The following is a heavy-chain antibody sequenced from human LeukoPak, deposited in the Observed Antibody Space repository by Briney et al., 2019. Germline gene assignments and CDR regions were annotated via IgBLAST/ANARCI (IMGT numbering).Heavy chain of an antibody. D-gene: IGHD4-23*01. CDR3: ARDRGTYGGNMYY. J-gene: IGHJ4*02. V-gene: IGHV1-18*01. CDR2: ISAYNGNT. Sequence: ASVKVSCKASGYTFTSYGISWVRQAPGQGLEGMGWISAYNGNTNYAQKLQGRVTMTPDTSTSTAYMERRSLRSDDTAVYYCARDRGTYGGNMYYWGQGTLVTVSS. CDR1: GYTFTSYG.